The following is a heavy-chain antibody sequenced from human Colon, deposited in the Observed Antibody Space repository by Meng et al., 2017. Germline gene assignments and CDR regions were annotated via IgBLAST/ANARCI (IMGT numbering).Heavy chain of an antibody. CDR2: INPNSGGT. V-gene: IGHV1-2*06. D-gene: IGHD4-23*01. J-gene: IGHJ4*02. CDR1: GYTFTGYY. Sequence: QLVQSGAEVKKPGASVKVSCKASGYTFTGYYMHWVRQAPGQGLEWMGRINPNSGGTNYAQKFQGRVTMTRDTSISTAYMELSRLRSDDTAVYYCARENGGSDDYGGNFDYWGQGTLVTVSS. CDR3: ARENGGSDDYGGNFDY.